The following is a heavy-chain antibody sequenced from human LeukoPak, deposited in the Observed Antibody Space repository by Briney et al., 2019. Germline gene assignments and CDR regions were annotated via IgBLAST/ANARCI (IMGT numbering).Heavy chain of an antibody. Sequence: GASVKVSYKASGYTFTGYYMHWVRQAPGQGLEWMGRINPNSGGTNYAQKFQGRVTMTRDTSISTAYMELSRLRSDDTAVYYCARPHTVLYNWFDPWGQGTLVTVSS. V-gene: IGHV1-2*06. CDR3: ARPHTVLYNWFDP. J-gene: IGHJ5*02. CDR1: GYTFTGYY. D-gene: IGHD4-11*01. CDR2: INPNSGGT.